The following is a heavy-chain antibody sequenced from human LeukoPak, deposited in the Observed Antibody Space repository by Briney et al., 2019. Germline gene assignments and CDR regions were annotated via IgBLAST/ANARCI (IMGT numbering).Heavy chain of an antibody. J-gene: IGHJ5*02. D-gene: IGHD1-26*01. V-gene: IGHV1-2*02. CDR2: MKPNSGGT. CDR3: ARDKVGASWFDP. CDR1: GYTFTGYY. Sequence: ASVKVSLKASGYTFTGYYIHCVRQAPGQGLEWMGWMKPNSGGTNYAQNFQGRVTMTRETSISTAYMELSTLRSDDTSVYYCARDKVGASWFDPWGQGTLVTVSS.